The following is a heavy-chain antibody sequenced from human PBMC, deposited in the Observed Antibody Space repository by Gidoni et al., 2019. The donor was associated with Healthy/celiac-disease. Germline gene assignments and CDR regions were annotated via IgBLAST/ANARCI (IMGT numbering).Heavy chain of an antibody. CDR3: AREGGSGYYDY. CDR2: IKCDGSIT. Sequence: EVQLVESGGGLVQPGGSLRLSCAASGFTFSSYWMHWVRQAPGKGLVGVSRIKCDGSITSYADSVKGRFTISRYNAKNTLYLQMNSLRAEDTAVYYCAREGGSGYYDYWGQGTLVTVSS. J-gene: IGHJ4*02. CDR1: GFTFSSYW. V-gene: IGHV3-74*01. D-gene: IGHD3-3*01.